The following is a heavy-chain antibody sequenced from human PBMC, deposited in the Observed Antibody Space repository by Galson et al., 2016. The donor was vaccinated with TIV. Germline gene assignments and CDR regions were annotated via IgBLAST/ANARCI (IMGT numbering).Heavy chain of an antibody. Sequence: QSGAEVKRPGESLKISCKGSGYNFANYWIGWVRQMPGKGLEWMGIVFPGDSDTRYSPSFEGLVTISADKSINTAYLHWSSLEASDTAMHYCARLPYFGSGRHYNPNCFDPWGQGTLVTVSS. J-gene: IGHJ5*02. D-gene: IGHD3-10*01. V-gene: IGHV5-51*01. CDR2: VFPGDSDT. CDR1: GYNFANYW. CDR3: ARLPYFGSGRHYNPNCFDP.